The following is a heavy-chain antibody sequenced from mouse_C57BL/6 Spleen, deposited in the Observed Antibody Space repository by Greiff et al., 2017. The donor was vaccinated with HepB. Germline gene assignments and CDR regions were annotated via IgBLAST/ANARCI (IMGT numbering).Heavy chain of an antibody. CDR3: VRSGYYGSSPYWYFDV. V-gene: IGHV1-80*01. Sequence: VQLQQSGAELVKPGASVKISCKASGYAFSSYWMNWVKQRPGKGLEWIGQIYPGDGDTNYNGKFKGKATLTADKSSSTAYMQLSSLTSEDSAVYFGVRSGYYGSSPYWYFDVWGTGTTVTVSS. D-gene: IGHD1-1*01. CDR2: IYPGDGDT. CDR1: GYAFSSYW. J-gene: IGHJ1*03.